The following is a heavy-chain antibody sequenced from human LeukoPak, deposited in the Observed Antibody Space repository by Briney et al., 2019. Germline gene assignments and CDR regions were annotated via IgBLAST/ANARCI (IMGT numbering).Heavy chain of an antibody. CDR1: GGTFSSYA. Sequence: SVKVSCKASGGTFSSYAISWVRQAPGQGLVWMGGIIRIFGTANYAQKFQGRVTITTDESTSTAYMELSSLRSEDTAVYYCAIKYCSGGSCYNYYYYMDVWGKGTTVTVSS. V-gene: IGHV1-69*05. CDR3: AIKYCSGGSCYNYYYYMDV. D-gene: IGHD2-15*01. CDR2: IIRIFGTA. J-gene: IGHJ6*03.